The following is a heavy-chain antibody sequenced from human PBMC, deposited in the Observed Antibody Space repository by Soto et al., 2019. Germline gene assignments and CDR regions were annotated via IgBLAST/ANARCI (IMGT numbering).Heavy chain of an antibody. CDR3: ARAMHTIILFDS. CDR2: ISSSVGAI. CDR1: GFTLSDYY. V-gene: IGHV3-11*01. Sequence: QVQLVESGGGLVKPGGSLRLSCAASGFTLSDYYMSWIRQAPGKGLEWVSYISSSVGAIYYADSVKGRFIISRDNAKNSRYLQMRSLRAEDTAVYYCARAMHTIILFDSWGQGPLVTVSS. D-gene: IGHD1-1*01. J-gene: IGHJ4*02.